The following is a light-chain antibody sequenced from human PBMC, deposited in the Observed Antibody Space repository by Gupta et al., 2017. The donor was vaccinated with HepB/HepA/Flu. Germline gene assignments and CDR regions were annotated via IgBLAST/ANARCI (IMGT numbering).Light chain of an antibody. Sequence: IQMTQSPSSLSASVGDRVTITCRASQSISSYLNWYQQKPGKAPNLLIYAASNLQSGAPSRFSGGGYGTDVTLTISSLQPEDCATYYCQKSHNISQTFGQGTKLEIK. CDR3: QKSHNISQT. J-gene: IGKJ2*01. V-gene: IGKV1-39*01. CDR1: QSISSY. CDR2: AAS.